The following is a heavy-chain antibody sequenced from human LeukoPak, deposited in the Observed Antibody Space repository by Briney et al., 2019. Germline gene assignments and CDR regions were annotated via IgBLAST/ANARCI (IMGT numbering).Heavy chain of an antibody. CDR1: GFTFSSYG. CDR2: ISYDGSNK. D-gene: IGHD5-12*01. V-gene: IGHV3-30*18. CDR3: AKSHSVGYRGYFDY. Sequence: GGSLRLSCAASGFTFSSYGMHWVRQAPGKGLEWVAVISYDGSNKYYADSVKGRFTISRDNSKNTLYVQMNSLRAEDTAVYYCAKSHSVGYRGYFDYWGQGTLVTVSS. J-gene: IGHJ4*02.